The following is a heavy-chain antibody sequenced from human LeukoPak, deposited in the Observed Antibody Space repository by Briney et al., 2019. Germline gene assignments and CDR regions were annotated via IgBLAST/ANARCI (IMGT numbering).Heavy chain of an antibody. D-gene: IGHD3-10*01. Sequence: PGGSLRLSCAASGFTFSSYAMSWVRQAPGKGLEWVSAISGSGGSTYYADSVKGRFTISRDNSKNTLYLQMNSLRAEDTAVYYCAKGGDYYGSGTKPHDYWGQGTLVTVSS. CDR3: AKGGDYYGSGTKPHDY. CDR2: ISGSGGST. V-gene: IGHV3-23*01. J-gene: IGHJ4*02. CDR1: GFTFSSYA.